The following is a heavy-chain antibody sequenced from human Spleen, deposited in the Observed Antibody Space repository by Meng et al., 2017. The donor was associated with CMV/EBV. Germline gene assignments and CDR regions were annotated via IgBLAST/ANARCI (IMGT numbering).Heavy chain of an antibody. CDR1: GNSVSSISSS. J-gene: IGHJ1*01. V-gene: IGHV4-39*01. CDR2: IDYSGIT. Sequence: LRESGPGRVKFSATRSLTGTVSGNSVSSISSSWGGSRKPPGKGLEWIASIDYSGITFQNSSLKRRLPTSVDTSKNQFSLQLRFVTDAETVVYYCARHRGNYYQSFLHWGQDTLVTVSS. CDR3: ARHRGNYYQSFLH. D-gene: IGHD1-26*01.